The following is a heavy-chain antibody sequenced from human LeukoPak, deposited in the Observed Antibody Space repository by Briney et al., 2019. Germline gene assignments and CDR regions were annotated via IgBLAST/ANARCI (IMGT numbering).Heavy chain of an antibody. V-gene: IGHV1-18*01. D-gene: IGHD2-2*01. J-gene: IGHJ4*02. CDR2: ISAYNGNS. CDR3: ARVHCSTSCLDY. Sequence: ASVKVSCKASGYTFTSYGISWVRQAPGQGLEWMGWISAYNGNSNYAQKFQGRVTMTTDTSTSTGYVELRSLRSDDTAVYYCARVHCSTSCLDYWGQGTLVTVSS. CDR1: GYTFTSYG.